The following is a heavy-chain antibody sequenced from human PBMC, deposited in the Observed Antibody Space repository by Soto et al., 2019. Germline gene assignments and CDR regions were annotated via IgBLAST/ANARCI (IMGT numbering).Heavy chain of an antibody. CDR3: ARLRLISTAAAGTNWFDP. CDR1: GYSFTIFW. J-gene: IGHJ5*02. V-gene: IGHV5-51*01. CDR2: IYPGDSDT. D-gene: IGHD6-13*01. Sequence: GESLQISWKGAGYSFTIFWIGWVRQIPGKGLEWMGIIYPGDSDTRYSPSFQGQVTISADKSISTAYLQWSSLKASDTAMYYCARLRLISTAAAGTNWFDPWGQGTLVTVSS.